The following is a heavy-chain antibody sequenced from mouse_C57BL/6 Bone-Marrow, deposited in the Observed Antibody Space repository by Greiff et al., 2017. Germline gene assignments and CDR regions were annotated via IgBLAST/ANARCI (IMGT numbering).Heavy chain of an antibody. CDR1: GFTFSSYA. V-gene: IGHV5-4*03. CDR2: ISDGGSYT. CDR3: ARWLPGAMDY. J-gene: IGHJ4*01. D-gene: IGHD2-2*01. Sequence: EVKLVESGGGLVKPGGSLKLSCAASGFTFSSYAMSWVRQTPEKRLEWVATISDGGSYTYYPDNVKGRFTISRDNDKNNLYLQMSHLKSEDTAMYDCARWLPGAMDYWGQGTSVTVSS.